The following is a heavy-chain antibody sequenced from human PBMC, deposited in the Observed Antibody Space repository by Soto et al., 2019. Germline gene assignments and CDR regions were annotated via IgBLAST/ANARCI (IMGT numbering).Heavy chain of an antibody. CDR1: GGSISSYY. D-gene: IGHD4-17*01. V-gene: IGHV4-59*08. CDR3: ARHEDYGDYAEYFQH. CDR2: IYYSGST. Sequence: QVQLQESGPGLVKPSETLSLTCTVSGGSISSYYWSWIRQPPGKGLEWIGYIYYSGSTNYNPSLKSRVTISVDTSKNQFSLKLSSVTAADTAVYYCARHEDYGDYAEYFQHWGQGTLVTVSS. J-gene: IGHJ1*01.